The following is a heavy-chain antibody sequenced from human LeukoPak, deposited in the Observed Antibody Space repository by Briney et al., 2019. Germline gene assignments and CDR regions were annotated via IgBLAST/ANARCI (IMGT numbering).Heavy chain of an antibody. V-gene: IGHV5-51*01. CDR2: IYPGDSST. D-gene: IGHD6-6*01. Sequence: GESLKISCQGSGYSFTCNYIGWVRPIPAKGLEWMGIIYPGDSSTRYSPSFEGQVTISADKSTSTAYLEWSSLKASDTAMYYCARHEGSSFDYWGQGTLVTVSS. J-gene: IGHJ4*02. CDR1: GYSFTCNY. CDR3: ARHEGSSFDY.